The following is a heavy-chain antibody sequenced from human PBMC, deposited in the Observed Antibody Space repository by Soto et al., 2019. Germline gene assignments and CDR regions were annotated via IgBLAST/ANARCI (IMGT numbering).Heavy chain of an antibody. CDR1: GYTFTSYG. CDR2: ISAYNGNT. Sequence: AXVKVSCKASGYTFTSYGISWVRQAPGQGLEWMGWISAYNGNTNYAQKLQGRVTMTTDTSTSTAYMELRSLRSDDTAVYYCARDVTIFGVVTDAFDIWGQGTMVTVSS. J-gene: IGHJ3*02. V-gene: IGHV1-18*01. D-gene: IGHD3-3*01. CDR3: ARDVTIFGVVTDAFDI.